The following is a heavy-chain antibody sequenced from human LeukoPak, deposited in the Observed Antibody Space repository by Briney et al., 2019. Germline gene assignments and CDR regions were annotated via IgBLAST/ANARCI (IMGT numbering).Heavy chain of an antibody. Sequence: GGSLRLSCAASGFTFSTYGMHWVRQAPGKGLEWVAFIQSDGSNKYYADSVKGRFTISRDNAKNSLYLQMNSLRAEDTAVYYCARGSVDTAMVAFDYWGQGTLVTVSS. J-gene: IGHJ4*02. V-gene: IGHV3-30*02. CDR2: IQSDGSNK. D-gene: IGHD5-18*01. CDR3: ARGSVDTAMVAFDY. CDR1: GFTFSTYG.